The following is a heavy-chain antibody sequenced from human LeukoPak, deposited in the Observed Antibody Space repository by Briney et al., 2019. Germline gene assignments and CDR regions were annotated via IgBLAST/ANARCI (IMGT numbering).Heavy chain of an antibody. CDR2: IKQDGSEK. V-gene: IGHV3-7*01. CDR1: GFTFSSYG. J-gene: IGHJ4*02. Sequence: GGSLRLSCAASGFTFSSYGMHWVRQAPGKGLEWVANIKQDGSEKYYVDSVKGRLTISRDNAKNSLYLQMNSLRAEDTAVYYCARGGVGPPMYYDFWSGYYTFDYWGQGTLVTVSS. CDR3: ARGGVGPPMYYDFWSGYYTFDY. D-gene: IGHD3-3*01.